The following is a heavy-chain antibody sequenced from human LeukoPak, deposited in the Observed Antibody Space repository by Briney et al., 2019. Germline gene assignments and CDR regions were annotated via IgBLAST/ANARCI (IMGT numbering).Heavy chain of an antibody. J-gene: IGHJ4*02. Sequence: SETLSLTCTVSGGSISSYYWGWIRQPPGKGLEWIGSIYHGGSTYYNPSLKSRVTISVDTSKNQFSLKLSSVTAADTAVYYCARDRSAGGPYSSTWYGNYFDYWGQGTLVTVSS. CDR1: GGSISSYY. V-gene: IGHV4-38-2*02. CDR3: ARDRSAGGPYSSTWYGNYFDY. CDR2: IYHGGST. D-gene: IGHD6-13*01.